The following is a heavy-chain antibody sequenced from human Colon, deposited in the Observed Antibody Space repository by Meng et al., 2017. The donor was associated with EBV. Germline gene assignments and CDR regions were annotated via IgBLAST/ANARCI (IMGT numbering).Heavy chain of an antibody. V-gene: IGHV4-34*01. Sequence: QVQLQQWGAGLLKPSETLSLSCAVYGGSFRGYYWTWIRQPPGKGLEWVAGINYSGNTNYSPYLKSRVTISIDTSKNQFSLKLSSVTAADTAIYYCARRLAALDDWGQGPLGTVVS. CDR3: ARRLAALDD. CDR1: GGSFRGYY. J-gene: IGHJ4*02. D-gene: IGHD6-19*01. CDR2: INYSGNT.